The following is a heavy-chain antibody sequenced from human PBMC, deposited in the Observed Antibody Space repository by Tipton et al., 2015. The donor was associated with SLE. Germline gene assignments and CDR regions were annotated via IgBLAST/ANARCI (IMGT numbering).Heavy chain of an antibody. CDR1: GFIFSNYG. D-gene: IGHD5-12*01. CDR3: AKGRDIVATISLDY. Sequence: SLRLSCAASGFIFSNYGMNWVRQAPGKGLEWGAGISGSGSKTYSSESLKGRFIVSRDNSKKMLYLEMNDLRGDDTAVYYCAKGRDIVATISLDYWGHGTQVTVSS. J-gene: IGHJ4*01. CDR2: ISGSGSKT. V-gene: IGHV3-23*01.